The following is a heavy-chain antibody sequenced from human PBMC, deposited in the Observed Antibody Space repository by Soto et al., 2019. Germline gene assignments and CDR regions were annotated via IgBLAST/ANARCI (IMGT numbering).Heavy chain of an antibody. CDR3: AKHWPSHCSGGSCYSGRLGFAGTDAFDI. Sequence: GGSLRLSCAASGFTFSSYAMSWVRQAPWKGLEWVSAISGSGGSTYYADSVKGRFTISRDNSKNTLYLQMNSLRAEDTAVYYCAKHWPSHCSGGSCYSGRLGFAGTDAFDIWGQGTMVTVSS. CDR2: ISGSGGST. V-gene: IGHV3-23*01. D-gene: IGHD2-15*01. J-gene: IGHJ3*02. CDR1: GFTFSSYA.